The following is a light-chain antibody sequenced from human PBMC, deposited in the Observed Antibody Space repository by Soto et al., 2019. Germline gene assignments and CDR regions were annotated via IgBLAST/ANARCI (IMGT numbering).Light chain of an antibody. J-gene: IGKJ4*01. CDR1: QSVSSSY. CDR2: GAS. CDR3: QQYGRSPST. V-gene: IGKV3-20*01. Sequence: EIVLTQSPGTLSLSPGGRATLSCRASQSVSSSYLAWYQQKPGQAPRLLIYGASSRATGIPERFSGSGYGTDFTLTISRREPEDFAGYYCQQYGRSPSTFGGGTKVDIK.